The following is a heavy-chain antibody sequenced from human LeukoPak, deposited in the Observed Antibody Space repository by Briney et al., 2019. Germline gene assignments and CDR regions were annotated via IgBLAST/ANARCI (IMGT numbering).Heavy chain of an antibody. Sequence: SSETLSLTCTVSGGSISSSSYYWGWIRQPPGKGLEWIGSIYYSGSTYYNPSLKSRVTISVGTSKDQFSLKLSSVTAADTAVYYCARAPNYYGSGSHFDYWGQGTLVTVSS. CDR1: GGSISSSSYY. V-gene: IGHV4-39*07. CDR3: ARAPNYYGSGSHFDY. CDR2: IYYSGST. J-gene: IGHJ4*02. D-gene: IGHD3-10*01.